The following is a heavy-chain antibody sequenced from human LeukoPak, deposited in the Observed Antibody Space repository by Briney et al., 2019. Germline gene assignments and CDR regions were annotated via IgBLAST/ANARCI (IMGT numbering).Heavy chain of an antibody. D-gene: IGHD2-2*01. V-gene: IGHV4-39*07. Sequence: SETLSLTCTVSGGSISSGNYYWGWIRQPPGKGLEWIGSIYYSGNTYYNPSLKSRVTISLDTSKNQFSLKLSSVTAVDTAVYYCARADRGYCSSTTCYAFDYWGQGTLVTVSS. CDR2: IYYSGNT. CDR3: ARADRGYCSSTTCYAFDY. J-gene: IGHJ4*02. CDR1: GGSISSGNYY.